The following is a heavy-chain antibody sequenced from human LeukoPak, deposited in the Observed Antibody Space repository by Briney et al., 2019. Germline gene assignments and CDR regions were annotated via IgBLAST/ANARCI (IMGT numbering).Heavy chain of an antibody. V-gene: IGHV4-59*05. J-gene: IGHJ3*02. CDR1: GGSISSYY. D-gene: IGHD4-23*01. CDR2: IYYSGST. CDR3: ARHGGNSRIRAFDI. Sequence: SETLSHTCTVSGGSISSYYWSWIRQPPGKGLEWIGSIYYSGSTYYNPSLKSRVSISVDTSKNQFSLKLSSVTAADTAVYYCARHGGNSRIRAFDIWGQGTMVTVSS.